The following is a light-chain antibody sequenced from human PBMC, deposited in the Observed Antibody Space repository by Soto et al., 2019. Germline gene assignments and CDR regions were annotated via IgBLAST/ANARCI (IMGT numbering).Light chain of an antibody. V-gene: IGKV1-12*01. CDR3: QQANSFPLT. Sequence: DIQMTQSPSYVSASVGDRVSITCRASQDIRSWLAWYQQRPGKAPKLLIYAATILQSGVPSRFRGSGSGTTFTLTITNLQHEHFASYFCQQANSFPLTFGGGPKVDIK. J-gene: IGKJ4*01. CDR1: QDIRSW. CDR2: AAT.